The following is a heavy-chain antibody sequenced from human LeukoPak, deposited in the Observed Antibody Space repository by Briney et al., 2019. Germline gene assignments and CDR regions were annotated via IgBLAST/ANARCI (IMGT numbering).Heavy chain of an antibody. Sequence: GGSLRLSCEASGFTFSSYGIHWVRQAPGKGLEWVAVIWSDGSNKYYADSVKGRFTISRDNSKDTLYLQLNSLRAEDTAVYYCARASGSFDYWGQGTLVSVSS. D-gene: IGHD1-26*01. CDR2: IWSDGSNK. V-gene: IGHV3-33*01. J-gene: IGHJ4*02. CDR3: ARASGSFDY. CDR1: GFTFSSYG.